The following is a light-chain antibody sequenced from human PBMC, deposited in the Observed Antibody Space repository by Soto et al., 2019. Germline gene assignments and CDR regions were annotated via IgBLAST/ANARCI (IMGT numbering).Light chain of an antibody. Sequence: DIQMTQSPSSLSASVGDRVTITCRASQDISNYLVWYQQKPGKVPELLIYAASTLHSGVPSRFSGSGYGTDLTLTISSLQPEDAATYYCQKYNSDPFTFGPGTKVDIK. CDR3: QKYNSDPFT. CDR1: QDISNY. J-gene: IGKJ3*01. V-gene: IGKV1-27*01. CDR2: AAS.